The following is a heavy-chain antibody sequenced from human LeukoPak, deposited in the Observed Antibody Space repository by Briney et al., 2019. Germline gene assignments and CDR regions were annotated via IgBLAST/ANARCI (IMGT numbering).Heavy chain of an antibody. CDR1: GVSFSGSY. D-gene: IGHD3-3*01. CDR3: ARVSISLFGVVTAHFDS. CDR2: INLSGST. V-gene: IGHV4-34*01. Sequence: PAETLSLTCGVSGVSFSGSYWGWIRQPPGKGLEWIGEINLSGSTNYNSSLTSRVTISLDTSKNQFSLNLRSVTTADTAVYCCARVSISLFGVVTAHFDSWGQGTLVAVSS. J-gene: IGHJ4*02.